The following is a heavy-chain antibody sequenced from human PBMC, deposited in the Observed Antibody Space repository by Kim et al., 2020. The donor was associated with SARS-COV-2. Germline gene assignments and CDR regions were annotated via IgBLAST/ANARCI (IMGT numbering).Heavy chain of an antibody. V-gene: IGHV1-69*13. D-gene: IGHD5-18*01. Sequence: SVKVSCKASGGTFSSYAISWVRQAPGQGLEWMGGIIPIFGTANYAQKFQGRVTITADESTSTAYMELSSLRSEDTAVYYCARVGYSYGYDRFDYWGQGTLVTVSS. CDR3: ARVGYSYGYDRFDY. CDR2: IIPIFGTA. J-gene: IGHJ4*02. CDR1: GGTFSSYA.